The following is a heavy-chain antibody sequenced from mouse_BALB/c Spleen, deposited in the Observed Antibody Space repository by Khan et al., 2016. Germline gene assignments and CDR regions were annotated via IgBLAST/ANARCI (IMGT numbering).Heavy chain of an antibody. J-gene: IGHJ2*01. V-gene: IGHV9-1*02. CDR1: GYTFTNYG. CDR3: ARFRYGNY. D-gene: IGHD2-10*02. CDR2: INTYTGEP. Sequence: QIQLVQSGPELKKPGETVKISCKASGYTFTNYGMNWVKQAPGKGLKWMGWINTYTGEPTYTDDFKGRFAFSLATSASTAYLQINNLRKEDMATNFCARFRYGNYWGQGTTLTVSS.